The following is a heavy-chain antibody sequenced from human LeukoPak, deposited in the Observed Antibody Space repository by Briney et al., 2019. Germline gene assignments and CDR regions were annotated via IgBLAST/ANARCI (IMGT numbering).Heavy chain of an antibody. V-gene: IGHV4-39*01. CDR1: GGSISSSSYY. CDR3: ARPYCGSGSSWDY. CDR2: IYYSGST. Sequence: PSETLSLTCTVSGGSISSSSYYWGWIRQPPGKGLEWIGSIYYSGSTYYNPSLKSRVTISVDTSKNQFSLKLSSVTAADTAVYYCARPYCGSGSSWDYWGQGTLVTVSS. J-gene: IGHJ4*02. D-gene: IGHD3-10*01.